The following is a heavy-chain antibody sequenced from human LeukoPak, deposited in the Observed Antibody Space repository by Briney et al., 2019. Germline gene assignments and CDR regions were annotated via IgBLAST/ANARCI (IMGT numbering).Heavy chain of an antibody. CDR2: ISAYNGNT. J-gene: IGHJ3*02. CDR3: ARVKQQLVLHDAFDI. D-gene: IGHD6-13*01. CDR1: GYTFTSYG. V-gene: IGHV1-18*01. Sequence: GASVKVSCKASGYTFTSYGISWVRQAPGQGLEWMGWISAYNGNTNYAQKLQGRVTMTTDTSTSTAYMELRSLRSDDTAVYYCARVKQQLVLHDAFDIWGQGTMVTVSS.